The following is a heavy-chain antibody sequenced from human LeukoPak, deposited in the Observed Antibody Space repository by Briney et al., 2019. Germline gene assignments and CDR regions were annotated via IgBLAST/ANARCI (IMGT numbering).Heavy chain of an antibody. CDR2: INPNSGNT. Sequence: ASVKVSCKASGYTFTSYDINWVRQATGQGLEWMGWINPNSGNTGYAQKFQGRVTITRNTSISTAYMELSSLRSEDTAVYYCARASEWELLLLDYWGQGTLVTVSS. CDR1: GYTFTSYD. V-gene: IGHV1-8*01. D-gene: IGHD1-26*01. J-gene: IGHJ4*02. CDR3: ARASEWELLLLDY.